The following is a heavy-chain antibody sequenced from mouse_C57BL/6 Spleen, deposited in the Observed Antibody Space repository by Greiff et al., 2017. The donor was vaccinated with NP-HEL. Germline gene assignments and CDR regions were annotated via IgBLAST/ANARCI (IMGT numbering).Heavy chain of an antibody. J-gene: IGHJ1*03. CDR1: GFTFSNYW. CDR2: IRLKSDNYAT. D-gene: IGHD2-3*01. Sequence: EVKVEESGGGLVQPGGSMKLSCVASGFTFSNYWMNWVRQSPEKGLEWVAQIRLKSDNYATHYAESVKGRFTISRDDSKSSVYLQMNNLRAEDTGIYYCTEGDGYYGYFDVWGTGTTVTVSS. V-gene: IGHV6-3*01. CDR3: TEGDGYYGYFDV.